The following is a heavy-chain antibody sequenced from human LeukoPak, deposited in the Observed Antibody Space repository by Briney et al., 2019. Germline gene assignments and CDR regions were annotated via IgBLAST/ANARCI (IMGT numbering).Heavy chain of an antibody. Sequence: PSETLSLTCAVYGGSFSGYYWSWIRQPPGKGLEWIGEINHSGSTNYNPSLKSRVTISVDTSKNQFSLKLSSVTAADTAVYYCARRHTYYDILTSTHNWFDPWGQGNLVTVSS. D-gene: IGHD3-9*01. V-gene: IGHV4-34*01. CDR2: INHSGST. CDR3: ARRHTYYDILTSTHNWFDP. J-gene: IGHJ5*02. CDR1: GGSFSGYY.